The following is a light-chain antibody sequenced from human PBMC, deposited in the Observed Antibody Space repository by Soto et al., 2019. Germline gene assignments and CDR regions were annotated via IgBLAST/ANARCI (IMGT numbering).Light chain of an antibody. J-gene: IGKJ2*01. Sequence: EIVMTQSPATLSVSPGERATLSCRASQSVSSNLAWYQQKPGQAPRLLIYGASTRATGIPARFSGSGSGTEFTLTISSLQSEDFVVYYCQQYTNWPPYTFGQGTTLEIK. CDR2: GAS. CDR3: QQYTNWPPYT. CDR1: QSVSSN. V-gene: IGKV3-15*01.